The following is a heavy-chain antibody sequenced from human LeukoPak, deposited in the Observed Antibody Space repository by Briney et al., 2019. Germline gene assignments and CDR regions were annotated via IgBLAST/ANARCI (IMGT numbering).Heavy chain of an antibody. CDR1: GGSISSSSDY. V-gene: IGHV4-39*07. D-gene: IGHD2-15*01. Sequence: SETLSLTCTVSGGSISSSSDYWGWIRQAPGKGLEWIGSMYYSGSTYYNPSLKSRVTISVDTSKNQFSLKLSSVTAADTAVYYCARGERYCSGGSCYSGWFDPWGQGTLVTVSS. CDR2: MYYSGST. J-gene: IGHJ5*02. CDR3: ARGERYCSGGSCYSGWFDP.